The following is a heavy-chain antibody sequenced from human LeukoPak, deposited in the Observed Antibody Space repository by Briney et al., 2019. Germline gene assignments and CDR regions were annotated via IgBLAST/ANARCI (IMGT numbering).Heavy chain of an antibody. D-gene: IGHD2-2*02. CDR1: GFTFSSYA. Sequence: GGSLRLSCAASGFTFSSYAMSWVRQAPGRGLEWVSAISGSGGSTYYADSVKGRFTISRDNSKNTLYLQMNSLRAEDTAVYYCAKDRDIVVVPAAIIDAFDIWGQGTMVTVSS. CDR3: AKDRDIVVVPAAIIDAFDI. V-gene: IGHV3-23*01. CDR2: ISGSGGST. J-gene: IGHJ3*02.